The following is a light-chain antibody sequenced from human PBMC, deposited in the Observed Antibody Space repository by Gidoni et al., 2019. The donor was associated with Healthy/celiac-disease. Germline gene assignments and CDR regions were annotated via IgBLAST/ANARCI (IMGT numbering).Light chain of an antibody. CDR1: QSISSY. CDR2: AAS. V-gene: IGKV1-39*01. Sequence: DIQITQSPSSLSASVGDRVTITCRASQSISSYLNWYQQKPGKAPKLLIYAASSLQSGVPSRFSGSGSGTEFTLTISSLQPEDFATYYCQQSYSTPGTFGQGTKVEIK. CDR3: QQSYSTPGT. J-gene: IGKJ1*01.